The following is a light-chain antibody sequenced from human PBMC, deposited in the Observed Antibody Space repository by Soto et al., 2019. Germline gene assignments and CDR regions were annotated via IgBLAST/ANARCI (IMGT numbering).Light chain of an antibody. J-gene: IGKJ1*01. CDR2: GAT. Sequence: EIVLTQSPCTLSLSPGERATLSCRASQSVTSTYIAWYQQKPGQAPRLLIYGATSRATGSPDRFSGSGSGTDFTLTISRLEPEDSAVYYCQQYSRSRTFGQGTKVECK. CDR1: QSVTSTY. V-gene: IGKV3-20*01. CDR3: QQYSRSRT.